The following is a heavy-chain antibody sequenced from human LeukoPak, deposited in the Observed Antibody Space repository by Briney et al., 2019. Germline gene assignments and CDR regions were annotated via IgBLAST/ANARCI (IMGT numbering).Heavy chain of an antibody. V-gene: IGHV3-30*03. D-gene: IGHD3-3*01. CDR1: GFTFSSYG. J-gene: IGHJ4*02. Sequence: GGSLRLSCAASGFTFSSYGMHWVRQAPGKGLEWVAVISYDGSNKYYADSVKGRFTISRDNSKNTLYLQMNSLRAEDTAVYYCARIHYDFWSGYSPFDYWGQGTLVTVSS. CDR3: ARIHYDFWSGYSPFDY. CDR2: ISYDGSNK.